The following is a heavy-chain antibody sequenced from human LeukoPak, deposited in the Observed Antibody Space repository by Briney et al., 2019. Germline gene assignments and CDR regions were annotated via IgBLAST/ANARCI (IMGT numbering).Heavy chain of an antibody. Sequence: PGGSLRLSCAASGFTFSSYAMSWVRQAPGKGLEWVSAISGSGGSTYYADSVRGRCTVSRDNSKNTLYLQMNSLRAEDTAVYYCAKTQSSDIVVVPAAMPFDYWGQGTLVTVSS. CDR1: GFTFSSYA. CDR3: AKTQSSDIVVVPAAMPFDY. CDR2: ISGSGGST. D-gene: IGHD2-2*01. J-gene: IGHJ4*02. V-gene: IGHV3-23*01.